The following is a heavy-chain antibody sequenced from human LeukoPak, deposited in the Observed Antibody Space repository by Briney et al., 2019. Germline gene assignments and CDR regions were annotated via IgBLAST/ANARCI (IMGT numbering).Heavy chain of an antibody. D-gene: IGHD2-21*02. CDR2: IKTKTDDGTT. J-gene: IGHJ4*02. CDR1: GFTFSNAW. V-gene: IGHV3-15*01. CDR3: TTAVVVTGFDC. Sequence: GGSLRLSCAASGFTFSNAWMSWVRQAPGKGLEWVGRIKTKTDDGTTDYAAPVKGRFNISRDDSKNMVYLQMNSLKTEDTAVYYCTTAVVVTGFDCWGQGTLVSVSS.